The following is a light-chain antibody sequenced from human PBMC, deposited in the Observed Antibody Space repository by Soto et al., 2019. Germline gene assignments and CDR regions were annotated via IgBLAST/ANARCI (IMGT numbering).Light chain of an antibody. V-gene: IGKV3-11*01. Sequence: EIVLTQSPATLSLSPGERATRSCRASQSVSSYLAWYQQKPGLAPRLLIYDASNRATGIPARFSGSGYVTDFTLTISSLEPEDFAVYYCQHRSIWPVSFGQGTRLEIK. CDR1: QSVSSY. CDR2: DAS. J-gene: IGKJ5*01. CDR3: QHRSIWPVS.